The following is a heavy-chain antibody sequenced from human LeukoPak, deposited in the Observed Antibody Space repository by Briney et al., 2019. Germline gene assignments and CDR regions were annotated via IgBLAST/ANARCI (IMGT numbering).Heavy chain of an antibody. CDR2: INPNSGGT. V-gene: IGHV1-2*02. CDR1: GYTFTGYY. Sequence: ASVKVSCKASGYTFTGYYMHWVRQAPGQGLEWMGWINPNSGGTNHAQKFQGRVTMTRDTSISTAYMELSRLRSDDTAVYYCAREMTHTFGELSGWFDPWGQGTLVTVSS. J-gene: IGHJ5*02. D-gene: IGHD3-10*01. CDR3: AREMTHTFGELSGWFDP.